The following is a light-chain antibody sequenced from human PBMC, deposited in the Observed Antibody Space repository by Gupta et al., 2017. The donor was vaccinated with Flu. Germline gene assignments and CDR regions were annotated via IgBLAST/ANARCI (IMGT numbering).Light chain of an antibody. J-gene: IGLJ3*02. CDR2: LNSDGSY. Sequence: QPVLTQSPSASASLGASVKLTCTLSSGHSSYAIAWLQQLPDKGHRYLMKLNSDGSYTTGDGIPGRFSGASSGAARYLNISSLQSEEDGYYYCTNWGADLGVFGGGTRLTAL. CDR3: TNWGADLGV. V-gene: IGLV4-69*01. CDR1: SGHSSYA.